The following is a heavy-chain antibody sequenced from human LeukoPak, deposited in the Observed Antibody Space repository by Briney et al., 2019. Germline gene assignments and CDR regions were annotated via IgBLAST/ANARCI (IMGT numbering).Heavy chain of an antibody. CDR1: GGSFSGFY. Sequence: KSSETLSLTCAVSGGSFSGFYWSWIRRPPGGGLEWIADINHSGTTNYNPSLKSRVTISVDTSKNQFSLNLKSMTAADTAVYYCTRQYSSSYYSDYWGQGTLVTVSS. J-gene: IGHJ4*02. V-gene: IGHV4-34*01. CDR2: INHSGTT. D-gene: IGHD6-6*01. CDR3: TRQYSSSYYSDY.